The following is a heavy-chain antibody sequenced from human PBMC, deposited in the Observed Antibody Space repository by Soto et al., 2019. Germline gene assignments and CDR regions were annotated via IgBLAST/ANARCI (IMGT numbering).Heavy chain of an antibody. V-gene: IGHV3-30*18. D-gene: IGHD1-26*01. Sequence: QVQLVESGGGVVQPGRSLRLSCAASGFSLSTYGMHWVRQAPGKGLEWVAVTSYGGSEDYAESVKGRFTISRDNSKNTLYLQINSLRAEDTAVYYCAKDRPLSGSYRLDSWGQGTLVTVSS. CDR2: TSYGGSE. CDR3: AKDRPLSGSYRLDS. J-gene: IGHJ4*02. CDR1: GFSLSTYG.